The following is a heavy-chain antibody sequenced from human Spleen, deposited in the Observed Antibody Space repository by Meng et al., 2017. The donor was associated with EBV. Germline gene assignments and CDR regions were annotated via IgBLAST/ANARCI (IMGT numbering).Heavy chain of an antibody. V-gene: IGHV3-74*01. CDR1: GFTFSTYW. J-gene: IGHJ4*02. Sequence: EVQLVESGGAVVQPGGARRLSCAASGFTFSTYWMHWVRQAPGKGLVWIARINEDGRTTSYADSVKGRFTISRDNTKNTLYLQMNSLRAEDTALYFCSRDLAGAYDDWGQGTLVTVSS. D-gene: IGHD2-21*01. CDR3: SRDLAGAYDD. CDR2: INEDGRTT.